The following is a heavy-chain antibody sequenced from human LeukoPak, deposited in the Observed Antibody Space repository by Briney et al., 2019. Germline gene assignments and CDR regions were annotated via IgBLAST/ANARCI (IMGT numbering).Heavy chain of an antibody. CDR3: ASGNGMDV. J-gene: IGHJ6*02. Sequence: RDSLRLSCVDSGFTFSTYWMSWVRQAPGKGLEWVANMKQDGSEKYYVDSVKGRFTISRDNAQNSLYLQMNSLGADDTAVYYCASGNGMDVWGQGTTVTVSS. CDR2: MKQDGSEK. CDR1: GFTFSTYW. V-gene: IGHV3-7*05.